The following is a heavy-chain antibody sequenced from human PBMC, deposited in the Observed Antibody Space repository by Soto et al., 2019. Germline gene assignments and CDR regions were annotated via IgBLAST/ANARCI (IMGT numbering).Heavy chain of an antibody. CDR2: ITWSATTI. Sequence: EVQLVESGGGFVQSGGSLRLSCVASGFSISDSSMNWVRQAPGRGLELVSYITWSATTIYNADSVRGRFSISRDNAKNSRYLQMNSLRDEDTAVYYCARDKDYVMDIWGQGTTVTVSS. CDR3: ARDKDYVMDI. CDR1: GFSISDSS. J-gene: IGHJ6*02. V-gene: IGHV3-48*02.